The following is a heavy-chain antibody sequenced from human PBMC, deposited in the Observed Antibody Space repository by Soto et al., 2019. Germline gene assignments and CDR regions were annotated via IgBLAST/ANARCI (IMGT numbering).Heavy chain of an antibody. J-gene: IGHJ4*02. Sequence: SETLSLTCTVSGGSISSYYWSWVRQPPGKGLEWIGYIYNSGSTSYNASLKSRVTISVHMSKNEFYLRLSSLTAADTAVYYCATLGYTYGPYWGQGNLVTVSS. V-gene: IGHV4-59*08. CDR3: ATLGYTYGPY. D-gene: IGHD5-18*01. CDR1: GGSISSYY. CDR2: IYNSGST.